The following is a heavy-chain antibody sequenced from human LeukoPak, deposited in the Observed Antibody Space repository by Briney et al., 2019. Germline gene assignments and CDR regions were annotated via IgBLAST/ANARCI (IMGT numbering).Heavy chain of an antibody. J-gene: IGHJ6*02. CDR1: GFTFSNYW. V-gene: IGHV3-74*01. CDR2: INSDGSST. Sequence: GGSPRLSCAASGFTFSNYWMHWVRQVPGQGLVWVSRINSDGSSTNYADSVKGRFTMSRDNAKNMVYLQMDSLRAEDTAVYYCARVEGVLQYYYGMDVWGQGTTVTVS. D-gene: IGHD1-1*01. CDR3: ARVEGVLQYYYGMDV.